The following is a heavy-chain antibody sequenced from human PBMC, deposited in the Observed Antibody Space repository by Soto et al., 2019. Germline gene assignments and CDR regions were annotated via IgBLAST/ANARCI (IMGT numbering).Heavy chain of an antibody. V-gene: IGHV4-61*08. Sequence: SETLSLTCTVSGGSISSGGYYWSWIRQHPGKGLEWIGYIYYSGSTNYNPSLKSRVTISVDTSKNQFSLKLSSVTAADTAVYYCARHTYYDFWSGYYFTLWGQGTLVTVSS. CDR3: ARHTYYDFWSGYYFTL. D-gene: IGHD3-3*01. CDR2: IYYSGST. J-gene: IGHJ4*02. CDR1: GGSISSGGYY.